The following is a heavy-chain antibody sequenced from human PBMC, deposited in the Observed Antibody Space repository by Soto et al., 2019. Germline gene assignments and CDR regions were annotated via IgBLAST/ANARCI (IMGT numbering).Heavy chain of an antibody. J-gene: IGHJ4*02. V-gene: IGHV4-31*03. CDR3: ARATSSSGSY. CDR2: IYYSGST. Sequence: SETLSLTCTVSGGSISSGGYYWSWIRQHPGKGLEWIGYIYYSGSTYYNPSLKSRVTISVDTSKNQFSLKLSSVTAADTAVYYCARATSSSGSYWGQGTLVTVSS. D-gene: IGHD3-22*01. CDR1: GGSISSGGYY.